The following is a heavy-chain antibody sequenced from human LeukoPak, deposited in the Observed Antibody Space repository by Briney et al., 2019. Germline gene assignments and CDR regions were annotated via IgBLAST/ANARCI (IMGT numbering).Heavy chain of an antibody. V-gene: IGHV4-34*01. CDR3: ARSGPMVRGRRYYYYYYYMDV. CDR2: INHSGST. CDR1: GGSFSGYY. Sequence: SETLSLTCAVYGGSFSGYYWSWIRQPPGKGLEWIGEINHSGSTNYNPSLKSRVTISVDTSKNQFSLKLSSVTAADTAVYYCARSGPMVRGRRYYYYYYYMDVWGKGTTVTVSS. J-gene: IGHJ6*03. D-gene: IGHD3-10*01.